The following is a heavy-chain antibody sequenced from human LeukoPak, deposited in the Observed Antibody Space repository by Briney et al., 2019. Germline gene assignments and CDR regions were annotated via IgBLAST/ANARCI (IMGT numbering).Heavy chain of an antibody. CDR1: GFTFSSYS. D-gene: IGHD4-23*01. V-gene: IGHV3-21*01. J-gene: IGHJ3*02. Sequence: GESLRLSCAASGFTFSSYSMNWVRQAPGKGLELVSSISSSSSYIYYADSVKGRFTISRDNAKNSLYLQMNSLRAEDTAVYYCARAVTAVTHGRGAFDIWGQGTMVSVSS. CDR3: ARAVTAVTHGRGAFDI. CDR2: ISSSSSYI.